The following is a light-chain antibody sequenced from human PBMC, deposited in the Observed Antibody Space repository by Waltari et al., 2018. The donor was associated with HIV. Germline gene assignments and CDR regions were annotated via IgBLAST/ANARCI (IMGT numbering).Light chain of an antibody. Sequence: EIVLKQYPAILSLSPGQRATLACRASQSVTNYLAWYQQKPCQAPRLLIYDASIRATGIPDRFSGSGSGTDFNLTISSLGPEDFAVYYCQQCSDWPLSVGGGSRVEIK. CDR2: DAS. CDR3: QQCSDWPLS. CDR1: QSVTNY. V-gene: IGKV3-11*01. J-gene: IGKJ4*01.